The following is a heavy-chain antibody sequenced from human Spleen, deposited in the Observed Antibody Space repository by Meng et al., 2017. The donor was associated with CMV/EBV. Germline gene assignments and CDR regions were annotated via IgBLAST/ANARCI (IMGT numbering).Heavy chain of an antibody. CDR1: GFTFSSYW. J-gene: IGHJ5*02. Sequence: EVQRVGRGGGWVPAGGSLTVSGAASGFTFSSYWMSWVRQAPGKGLEWVANIKQDGSEKYYVDSVKGRFTFSRDNAKNSLYLQMTILRAEDTAVYYCARDFWSGSGWFDPWGQGTLVTVSS. D-gene: IGHD3-3*01. V-gene: IGHV3-7*04. CDR2: IKQDGSEK. CDR3: ARDFWSGSGWFDP.